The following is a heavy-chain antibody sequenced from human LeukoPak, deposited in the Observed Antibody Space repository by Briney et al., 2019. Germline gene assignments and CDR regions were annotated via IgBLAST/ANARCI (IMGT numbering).Heavy chain of an antibody. Sequence: TSETLSLTCTVSGGSISSYYWSWIRQPPGKGLEWIGYIYYSGSTNYKSSLKSRVTISVDTSKNQFSLKLSSVTAADTAVYYCARGGYCSRGTCYSDWFDPWGQGSLVTVSS. CDR2: IYYSGST. CDR1: GGSISSYY. D-gene: IGHD2-15*01. CDR3: ARGGYCSRGTCYSDWFDP. J-gene: IGHJ5*02. V-gene: IGHV4-59*01.